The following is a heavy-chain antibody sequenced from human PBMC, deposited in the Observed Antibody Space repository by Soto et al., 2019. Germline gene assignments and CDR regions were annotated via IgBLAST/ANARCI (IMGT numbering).Heavy chain of an antibody. Sequence: EVQLVESGGGLVKPGGSLRLSCAASGFTFGSYSMNWVRQAPGKGLEWVSSISSSSSYIYYADSVKGRFTISRDNAKNSLYLQMNSLRAEDTAVYYCARDQKIPAAAGVYYYYGMDVWGQGTTVTVSS. CDR3: ARDQKIPAAAGVYYYYGMDV. CDR2: ISSSSSYI. J-gene: IGHJ6*02. V-gene: IGHV3-21*01. D-gene: IGHD6-13*01. CDR1: GFTFGSYS.